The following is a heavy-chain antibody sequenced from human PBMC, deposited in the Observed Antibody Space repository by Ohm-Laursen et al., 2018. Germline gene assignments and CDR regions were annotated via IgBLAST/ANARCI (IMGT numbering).Heavy chain of an antibody. D-gene: IGHD1/OR15-1a*01. CDR3: ARMGPQQPHWYFDL. Sequence: GASVKVSCKASGYTFTSYDINWVRQATGQGLEWMGWMNPNSGNTGYAQKFQGRVTMTRNTSISTAYMELSSLRSEDTAVYYCARMGPQQPHWYFDLWGRGTLVTVSS. CDR2: MNPNSGNT. V-gene: IGHV1-8*01. CDR1: GYTFTSYD. J-gene: IGHJ2*01.